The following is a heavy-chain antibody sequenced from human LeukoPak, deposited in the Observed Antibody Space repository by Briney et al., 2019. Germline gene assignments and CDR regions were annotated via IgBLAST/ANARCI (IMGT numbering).Heavy chain of an antibody. CDR2: INHSGST. CDR3: ARGYSSGLYASLNWFDP. CDR1: GGSFSGYY. Sequence: TSETLSLTCAVYGGSFSGYYWSWIRQPPGKGLEWNGEINHSGSTNYNPSLKSGVTISVDTAKNQCSLKLSSVTAADTAVYYCARGYSSGLYASLNWFDPWGQGTLVTVSS. J-gene: IGHJ5*02. D-gene: IGHD6-19*01. V-gene: IGHV4-34*01.